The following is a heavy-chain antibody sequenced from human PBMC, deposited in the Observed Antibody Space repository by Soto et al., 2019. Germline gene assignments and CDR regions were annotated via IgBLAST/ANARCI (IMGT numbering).Heavy chain of an antibody. V-gene: IGHV2-5*02. D-gene: IGHD2-15*01. CDR3: ALRRSYCSGGSCFSGFDY. Sequence: QITLKESGPTLVKPTQTLTLTCTFSGFSLSTSGVGVGWIRQPPGKALEWLALIYWDDDKRYSPSLKSRLTTXKXXSKTAVVLTMTNMDPVDTATYYCALRRSYCSGGSCFSGFDYWGQGTLVTVSS. CDR2: IYWDDDK. J-gene: IGHJ4*02. CDR1: GFSLSTSGVG.